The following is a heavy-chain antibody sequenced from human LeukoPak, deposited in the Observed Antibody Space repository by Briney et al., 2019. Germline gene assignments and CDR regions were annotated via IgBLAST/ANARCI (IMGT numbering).Heavy chain of an antibody. CDR3: ARRYCSSTSCYFWYFDL. CDR1: GGSFSGYY. J-gene: IGHJ2*01. V-gene: IGHV4-34*01. CDR2: INHSGST. D-gene: IGHD2-2*01. Sequence: TASETLSLTCAVYGGSFSGYYWSWIRQPPGKGLEWIGEINHSGSTNYNPSLKSRVTISVDTSKNQFSLKLSSVTAADTAVYYCARRYCSSTSCYFWYFDLWGRGTLVTVSS.